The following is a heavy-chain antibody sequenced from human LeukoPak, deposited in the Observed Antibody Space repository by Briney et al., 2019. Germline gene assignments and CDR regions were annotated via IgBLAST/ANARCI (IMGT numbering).Heavy chain of an antibody. CDR3: ARDHNMAGLDDY. CDR2: ISAYNGNT. CDR1: GYTFTSYG. Sequence: ASVKVSCKASGYTFTSYGISWVRQAPGQGLEWMGWISAYNGNTNYAQKLQGRVTMTTDTSTSTAYLELRSLRSDDTAVYYCARDHNMAGLDDYWGQGTLVTVSS. D-gene: IGHD6-19*01. J-gene: IGHJ4*02. V-gene: IGHV1-18*01.